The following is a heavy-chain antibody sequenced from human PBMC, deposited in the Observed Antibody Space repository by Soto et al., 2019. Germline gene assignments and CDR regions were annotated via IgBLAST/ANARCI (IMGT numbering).Heavy chain of an antibody. Sequence: QVQLQESGPGLVKPSQTLSLTCTVSGDSISSNNNYWSWIRQPPGEGLEWIGFISYSGTTSYSPSLQSLFALSLDTSQNQFSLSLSSVTAADTAVYYCARGRGYSYGLDPWGQGTLVTVSS. J-gene: IGHJ5*02. V-gene: IGHV4-30-4*01. CDR1: GDSISSNNNY. CDR3: ARGRGYSYGLDP. CDR2: ISYSGTT. D-gene: IGHD5-18*01.